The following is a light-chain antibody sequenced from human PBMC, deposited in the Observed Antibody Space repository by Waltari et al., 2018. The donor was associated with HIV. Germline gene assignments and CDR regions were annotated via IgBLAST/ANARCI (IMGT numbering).Light chain of an antibody. CDR2: GAS. CDR1: QDISSS. CDR3: QKHDRAPYT. V-gene: IGKV1-27*01. Sequence: GDRVTITCRATQDISSSLAWYQHKPGTPPKLLMYGASTLQSGVPSRFRGSGSGTDFTLTITSLQSEDIGIYYCQKHDRAPYTFGQGTRLEI. J-gene: IGKJ2*01.